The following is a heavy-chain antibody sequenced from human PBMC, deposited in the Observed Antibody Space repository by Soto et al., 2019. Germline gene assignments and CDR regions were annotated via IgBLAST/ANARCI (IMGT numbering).Heavy chain of an antibody. D-gene: IGHD3-10*01. CDR1: GYTFTSYG. CDR3: ARRGMVRGVPSNWFDP. J-gene: IGHJ5*02. CDR2: ISAYNGNT. V-gene: IGHV1-18*01. Sequence: QVQLVQSGAEVKKPGASVKVSCKAAGYTFTSYGISWVRQAPGQGLEWMGGISAYNGNTNYAQKLQGRVTKTTDTSSSTAYMQLRSLRSDDTAVYYCARRGMVRGVPSNWFDPWGHGTLVTVSS.